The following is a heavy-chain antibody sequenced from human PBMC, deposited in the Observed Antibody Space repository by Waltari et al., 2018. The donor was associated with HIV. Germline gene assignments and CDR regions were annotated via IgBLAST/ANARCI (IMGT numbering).Heavy chain of an antibody. CDR3: ARVSTTVTTRRDFDY. V-gene: IGHV3-74*01. CDR1: GFTFSSYW. D-gene: IGHD4-17*01. J-gene: IGHJ4*02. Sequence: EVQLVESGGGLVQPGGSLRLSCAASGFTFSSYWMHWVRQAPGKGLVGVSRINSDGSSTSYADSVKGRFTISRDNAKNTLYLQMNSLRAEDTAVYYCARVSTTVTTRRDFDYWGQGTLVTVSS. CDR2: INSDGSST.